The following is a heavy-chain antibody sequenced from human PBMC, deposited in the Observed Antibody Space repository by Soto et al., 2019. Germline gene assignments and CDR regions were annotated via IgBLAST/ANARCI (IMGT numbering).Heavy chain of an antibody. CDR3: ARHRSDYGSGSYYEDDYFDY. D-gene: IGHD3-10*01. CDR2: IYYSGST. J-gene: IGHJ4*02. Sequence: SETLSLTCTVSGGSISSYYWSWIRQPPGKGLEWIGYIYYSGSTNYNPSLKSRVTISVDTSKNQFSLKLSSVTAADTAVYYCARHRSDYGSGSYYEDDYFDYWGQGTLVTVSS. V-gene: IGHV4-59*08. CDR1: GGSISSYY.